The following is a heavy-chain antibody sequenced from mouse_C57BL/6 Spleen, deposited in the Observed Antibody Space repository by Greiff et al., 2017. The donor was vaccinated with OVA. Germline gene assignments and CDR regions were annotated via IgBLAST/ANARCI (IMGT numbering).Heavy chain of an antibody. CDR3: ARSGSYYAMDY. CDR1: GYTFTDYE. D-gene: IGHD3-2*02. CDR2: IDPETGGT. Sequence: QVQLQQSGAELVRPGASVTLSCKASGYTFTDYEMHWVKQTPVHGLEWIGAIDPETGGTAYNQKFKGKAILTADKSSSTAYMQLSSLTSEDSAVYFCARSGSYYAMDYWGQGTSVTVSS. J-gene: IGHJ4*01. V-gene: IGHV1-15*01.